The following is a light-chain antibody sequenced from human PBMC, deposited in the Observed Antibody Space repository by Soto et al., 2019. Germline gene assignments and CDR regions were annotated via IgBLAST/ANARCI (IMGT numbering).Light chain of an antibody. V-gene: IGKV1D-13*01. CDR3: QQFNNYPLT. CDR1: HGISNA. J-gene: IGKJ4*01. CDR2: DAS. Sequence: AIQLTQSPSSLPASVGDRLTITCRASHGISNALAWYQQKPGKAPKLLIYDASSLESGVPSRFSGSGSGTDFALTIISLQPEDFATYYCQQFNNYPLTFGGGTKVEIK.